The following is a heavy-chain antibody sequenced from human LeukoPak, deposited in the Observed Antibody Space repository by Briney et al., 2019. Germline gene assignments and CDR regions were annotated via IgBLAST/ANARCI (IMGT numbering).Heavy chain of an antibody. V-gene: IGHV4-39*01. D-gene: IGHD2-21*01. CDR3: ATGGEIYNYLEY. CDR1: GGSISSSSYY. Sequence: PSETLSLTCTVSGGSISSSSYYWGWIRQPPGKGLEWIGSIHYSGNTYSNPSLKSRVTIAVEKSKNQFSLKLSSVTAADTAVYYCATGGEIYNYLEYWGQGTLVTVSS. CDR2: IHYSGNT. J-gene: IGHJ4*02.